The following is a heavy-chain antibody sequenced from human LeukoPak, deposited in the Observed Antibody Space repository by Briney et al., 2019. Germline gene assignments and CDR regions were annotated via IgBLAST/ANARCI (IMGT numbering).Heavy chain of an antibody. Sequence: PGRPLRLSCAASGFTFSSYGMHWVRQAPGKGLEWVAVISYDGSNKYYADSVKGRFTISRDNSKNTLYLQMNSLRAEDTAVYYCAKDEGGWGQGTLVTVSS. CDR2: ISYDGSNK. V-gene: IGHV3-30*18. CDR1: GFTFSSYG. J-gene: IGHJ4*02. CDR3: AKDEGG. D-gene: IGHD3-16*01.